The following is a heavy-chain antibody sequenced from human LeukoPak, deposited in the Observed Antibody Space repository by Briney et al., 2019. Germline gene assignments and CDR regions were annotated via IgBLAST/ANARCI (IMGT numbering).Heavy chain of an antibody. V-gene: IGHV3-64*01. D-gene: IGHD5-18*01. J-gene: IGHJ4*02. CDR1: GFTFSSYA. CDR3: ARWDGDTAMIFDY. CDR2: INNIGGRT. Sequence: GGSLRLSCAASGFTFSSYAMYWVRQAPGKGLESVAAINNIGGRTYYANSVKGRFTISRDNSKNTLYLQMGSLRDEDMAVYYCARWDGDTAMIFDYRGQGTLVTVSS.